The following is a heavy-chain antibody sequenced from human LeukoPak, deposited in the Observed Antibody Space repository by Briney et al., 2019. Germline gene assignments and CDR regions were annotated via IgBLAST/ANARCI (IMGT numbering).Heavy chain of an antibody. V-gene: IGHV1-46*01. CDR1: GYTFTSYY. CDR2: INPSGGST. D-gene: IGHD2-15*01. Sequence: ASVKVSCKASGYTFTSYYMYWVRQAPGQGLEWMGIINPSGGSTSYAQKFQGRVTMTRDTSTSTVYMELSSLRSEDTAVYYCARAVGYCSGGSCYRFYGMDVWGQGTTVTVSS. CDR3: ARAVGYCSGGSCYRFYGMDV. J-gene: IGHJ6*02.